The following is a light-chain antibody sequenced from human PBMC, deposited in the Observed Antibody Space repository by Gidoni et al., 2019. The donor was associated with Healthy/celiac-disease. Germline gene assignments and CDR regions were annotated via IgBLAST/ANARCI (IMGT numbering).Light chain of an antibody. CDR1: QSVSSTY. V-gene: IGKV3-20*01. J-gene: IGKJ1*01. CDR3: QQYGTSKT. CDR2: GAS. Sequence: EIGLTQSPGTLSLSPGDRATLSCRASQSVSSTYLAWYQQKPGQAPRLLIYGASSRATGIPDRFSGSGSGTDFTLTISLLESEDFAVYYCQQYGTSKTFGQGTKVEIK.